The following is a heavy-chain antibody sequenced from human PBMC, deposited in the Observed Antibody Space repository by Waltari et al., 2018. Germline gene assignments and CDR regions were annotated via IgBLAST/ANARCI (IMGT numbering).Heavy chain of an antibody. D-gene: IGHD3-10*01. CDR3: VADISELGRGEFDY. Sequence: EVQLVESGGGLVNPVRYLRLCCLTAGFNFNYAWMTQLRQASGKGLELVGIIKSKTSGGAADYAAPVKGRFTISRDDSQNTVFLRMNNLKTEDTAVYFCVADISELGRGEFDYWAQGTLVNVSS. J-gene: IGHJ4*02. CDR1: GFNFNYAW. CDR2: IKSKTSGGAA. V-gene: IGHV3-15*01.